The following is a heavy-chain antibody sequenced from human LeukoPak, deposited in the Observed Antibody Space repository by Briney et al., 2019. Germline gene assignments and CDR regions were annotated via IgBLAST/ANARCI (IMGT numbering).Heavy chain of an antibody. CDR2: FDPEDGET. D-gene: IGHD4-11*01. Sequence: GASVKVSCKVSGYTLTELSMHWVRQAPGKGLEWMGGFDPEDGETIYAQKFQGRVTMTEDTSTDTAYMELSSLRSEDTAVYYCARDAEVTTYPHWFDPWGQGTLVTVSS. CDR3: ARDAEVTTYPHWFDP. V-gene: IGHV1-24*01. CDR1: GYTLTELS. J-gene: IGHJ5*02.